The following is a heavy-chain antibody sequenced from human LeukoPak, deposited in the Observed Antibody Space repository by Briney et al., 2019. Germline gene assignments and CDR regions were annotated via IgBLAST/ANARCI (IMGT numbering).Heavy chain of an antibody. J-gene: IGHJ3*02. CDR3: ARAPLTYYYDSSGYPRHAFDI. Sequence: SQTLSLTCTVSGGSISSGSYYWSWIRQPAGKGLEWIGRIYTSGSTNYYPSLKSRVPISVDTSKNQFSLKLSSVTAADTAVYYCARAPLTYYYDSSGYPRHAFDIWGQGTMVTVSS. D-gene: IGHD3-22*01. CDR1: GGSISSGSYY. CDR2: IYTSGST. V-gene: IGHV4-61*02.